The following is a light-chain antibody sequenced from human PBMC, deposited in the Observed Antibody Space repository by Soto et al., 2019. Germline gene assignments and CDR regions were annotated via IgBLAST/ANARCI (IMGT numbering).Light chain of an antibody. J-gene: IGLJ3*02. CDR3: QSYDSSLSGVV. Sequence: QSVLTQPPSVSGAPGQRVTISCTGSSSNIGAGFDLHWYQQVPGTAPKLLVFGDNNRPSGVPDRFSGSKSGTSASLAITGLQAEDEADYYCQSYDSSLSGVVFGGGTKLTVL. V-gene: IGLV1-40*01. CDR1: SSNIGAGFD. CDR2: GDN.